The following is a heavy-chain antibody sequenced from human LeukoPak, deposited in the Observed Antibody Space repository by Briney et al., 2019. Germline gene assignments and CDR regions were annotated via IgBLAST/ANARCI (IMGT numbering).Heavy chain of an antibody. D-gene: IGHD3-10*01. CDR1: GFTFSSYW. V-gene: IGHV3-74*01. Sequence: GGSLRLSCAASGFTFSSYWMHWVRHAPGKGLVWVSRINSDGSSTSYADSVKGRFTISRDNAKNTLYLQMNSLRAEDTAVYYCARDGDITMVRGVIITATYYYGMDVWGQGTTVTVSS. CDR3: ARDGDITMVRGVIITATYYYGMDV. J-gene: IGHJ6*02. CDR2: INSDGSST.